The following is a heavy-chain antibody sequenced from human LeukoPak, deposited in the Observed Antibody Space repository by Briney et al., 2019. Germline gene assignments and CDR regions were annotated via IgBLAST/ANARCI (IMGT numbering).Heavy chain of an antibody. J-gene: IGHJ4*02. D-gene: IGHD3-22*01. CDR2: IIPILGIA. CDR3: AGAQSPMIVEDY. V-gene: IGHV1-69*04. Sequence: SVKVSCKASGGTFSSYAISWVRQAPGQGLEWMGRIIPILGIANYARKFQGRVTIAADKSTSTAYMELGSLRSEDTAVYYCAGAQSPMIVEDYWGQGTLVTVSS. CDR1: GGTFSSYA.